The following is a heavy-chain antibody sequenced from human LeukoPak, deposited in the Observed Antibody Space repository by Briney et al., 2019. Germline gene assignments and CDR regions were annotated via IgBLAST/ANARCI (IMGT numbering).Heavy chain of an antibody. CDR3: ARAVDGDYLDY. J-gene: IGHJ4*02. V-gene: IGHV3-23*01. D-gene: IGHD4-17*01. CDR2: ISGSGDRT. CDR1: GFTFNNYV. Sequence: GGSLRLSCAASGFTFNNYVMSWVRQAPGKGLEWVSLISGSGDRTYYADSVKGRFTISRDNAKNSLYLQMNSLRAEDTAVYYCARAVDGDYLDYWGQGTLVTVSS.